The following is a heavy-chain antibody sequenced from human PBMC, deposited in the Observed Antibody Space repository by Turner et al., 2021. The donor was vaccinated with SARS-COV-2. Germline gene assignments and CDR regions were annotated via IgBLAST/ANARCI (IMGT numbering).Heavy chain of an antibody. CDR3: ARHKWRRGAF. Sequence: EVQLVESGGGLVQPGGSLRLSCAASGFTVSSNYMSWVRRAPGKGLEWVSLIYSGGSTDYADSVKGRFTISRDNSKNTLSLQMNSLRAEDTAVYHCARHKWRRGAFWGQGTLVTVSS. J-gene: IGHJ4*02. V-gene: IGHV3-66*04. CDR1: GFTVSSNY. D-gene: IGHD5-12*01. CDR2: IYSGGST.